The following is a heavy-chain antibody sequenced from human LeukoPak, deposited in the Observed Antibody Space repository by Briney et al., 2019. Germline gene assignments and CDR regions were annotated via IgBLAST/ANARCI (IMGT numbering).Heavy chain of an antibody. J-gene: IGHJ4*02. CDR2: INHSGST. Sequence: PSETLSLTCTVSVGSVSSGTYYCSSIRQPPGKGLEWIGEINHSGSTNYNPSLKSRVTISVDTSKNQFSLKLSSVTAADTAVYYLAGPNFHETTRPTYWGQGTLVTVSS. D-gene: IGHD1-7*01. V-gene: IGHV4-61*01. CDR3: AGPNFHETTRPTY. CDR1: VGSVSSGTYY.